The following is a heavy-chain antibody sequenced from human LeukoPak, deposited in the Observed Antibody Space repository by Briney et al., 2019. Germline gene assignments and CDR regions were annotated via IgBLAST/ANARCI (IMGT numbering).Heavy chain of an antibody. CDR2: IYYSGST. CDR3: ARRKSDAFDI. Sequence: SETLSLTCTVSGGSISSSSYYWGWIRQPPGKGLEWIGSIYYSGSTYYNPSLRSRVTISVDTSKNQFSLKLSSVTAADTAVYYCARRKSDAFDIWGQGTMVTVSS. J-gene: IGHJ3*02. CDR1: GGSISSSSYY. V-gene: IGHV4-39*01.